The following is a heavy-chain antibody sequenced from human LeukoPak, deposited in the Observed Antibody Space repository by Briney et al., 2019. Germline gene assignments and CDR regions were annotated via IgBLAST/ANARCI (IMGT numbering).Heavy chain of an antibody. CDR1: GYSFTSFD. D-gene: IGHD1-14*01. CDR2: MKPNSGNT. CDR3: ARVTRYYYGMDV. Sequence: ASVKVSCKASGYSFTSFDISWVRQAAGQGLEWMGWMKPNSGNTGYAQKFKGRVSMTRDTSINTAYMELNSLTSEDTAVYYCARVTRYYYGMDVWGQGATVTVSS. V-gene: IGHV1-8*01. J-gene: IGHJ6*02.